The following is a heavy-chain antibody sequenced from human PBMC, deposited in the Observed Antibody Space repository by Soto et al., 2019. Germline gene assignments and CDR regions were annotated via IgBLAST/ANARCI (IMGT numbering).Heavy chain of an antibody. J-gene: IGHJ6*02. CDR2: TYFRSNWSA. CDR1: GDSVSTNGAA. Sequence: QVQLQQSGPGLVEPSQTLSLTCAISGDSVSTNGAAWNWIRQSPSRGLEWLGRTYFRSNWSADYALSLKHRITINPDTSKNQFSLHLNSVTPEDTAVHFCARRYHMLVACYGLDVWGQGTPVTVSS. D-gene: IGHD2-21*01. V-gene: IGHV6-1*01. CDR3: ARRYHMLVACYGLDV.